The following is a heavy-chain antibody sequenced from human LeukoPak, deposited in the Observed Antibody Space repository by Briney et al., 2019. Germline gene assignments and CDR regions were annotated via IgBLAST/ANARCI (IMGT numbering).Heavy chain of an antibody. CDR3: ARDPPDTAMINSPVHDAFDI. CDR1: GFTFDDYG. CDR2: INWNGVST. D-gene: IGHD5-18*01. J-gene: IGHJ3*02. Sequence: GGSLRLSCAASGFTFDDYGTSWVRHAPGKGLEWVSGINWNGVSTGYVDSVKGRFTISRDNAKNSLYLQMNSLRAEDTALYYCARDPPDTAMINSPVHDAFDIWGQGTMVTVSS. V-gene: IGHV3-20*04.